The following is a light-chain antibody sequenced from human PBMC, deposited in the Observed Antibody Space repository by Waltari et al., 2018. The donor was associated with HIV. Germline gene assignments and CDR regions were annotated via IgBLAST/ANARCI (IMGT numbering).Light chain of an antibody. CDR3: QQYYSISRT. J-gene: IGKJ1*01. Sequence: DIVMTQSPDSLAVSLGERATINCKSSQSVLYSSNNKNYLAWYQQKPGQPPKLLIYWASTRESGVPDRFSGSGSGTYFTLTISSLQAEDVAVYYCQQYYSISRTFGQGTKVEIK. CDR2: WAS. CDR1: QSVLYSSNNKNY. V-gene: IGKV4-1*01.